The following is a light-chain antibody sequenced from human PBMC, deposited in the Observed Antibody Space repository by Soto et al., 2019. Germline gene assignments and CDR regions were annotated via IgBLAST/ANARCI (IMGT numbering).Light chain of an antibody. CDR2: DNS. J-gene: IGLJ1*01. CDR3: GTWDTSLSAYV. V-gene: IGLV1-51*01. CDR1: GSNIGRNF. Sequence: QSVLTQPPSVSAAPGQKVTISCSGSGSNIGRNFVSWYQHLPGTAPKLLIYDNSQRPSGIPDRFSGSKSGPSATLGITGLQTGDEADYYCGTWDTSLSAYVFGVGTKVTVL.